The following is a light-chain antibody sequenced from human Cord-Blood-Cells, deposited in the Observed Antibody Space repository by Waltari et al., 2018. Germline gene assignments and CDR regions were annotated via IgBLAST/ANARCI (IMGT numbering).Light chain of an antibody. CDR2: WAS. V-gene: IGKV4-1*01. CDR1: QSVLYSSNNKSY. J-gene: IGKJ5*01. Sequence: DIVMTQSPDSLAVSLGERATINCQSSQSVLYSSNNKSYLAWYQQKPGQPPKLLIYWASTRESGVPDRFSGSGSGTDFTLTISSLQAEDVAVYYCQQYYSTRGTFGQGTRLEIK. CDR3: QQYYSTRGT.